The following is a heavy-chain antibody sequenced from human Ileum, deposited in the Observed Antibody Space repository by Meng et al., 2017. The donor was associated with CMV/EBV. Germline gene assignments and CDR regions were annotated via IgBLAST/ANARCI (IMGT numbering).Heavy chain of an antibody. CDR1: GFTFSHYS. J-gene: IGHJ6*02. CDR3: ARDGSRYSTTWYNHDGMDV. CDR2: ISSSSTYI. V-gene: IGHV3-21*01. Sequence: GESLKISCAASGFTFSHYSMNWVRQAPGKGLEWVSSISSSSTYIYYADSLEGRFTISRDNAKHSLSLQMDSLRAEDTAVYYCARDGSRYSTTWYNHDGMDVWGQGTTVTVSS. D-gene: IGHD2-2*01.